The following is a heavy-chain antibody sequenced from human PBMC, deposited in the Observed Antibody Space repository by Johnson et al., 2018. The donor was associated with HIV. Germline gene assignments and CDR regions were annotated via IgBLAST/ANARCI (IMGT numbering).Heavy chain of an antibody. Sequence: VQLVESGGGVVQPGRSLRLSCAASGFTFSSYAMHWVRQAPGKGLEWVGRTRNKANSYTTEYAASVKGRFTISRDDSKNSLYLQMNSLKTEDTAVYYCAKVGGYSYGESWGQGTMVTVSS. CDR3: AKVGGYSYGES. D-gene: IGHD5-18*01. V-gene: IGHV3-72*01. CDR1: GFTFSSYA. CDR2: TRNKANSYTT. J-gene: IGHJ3*01.